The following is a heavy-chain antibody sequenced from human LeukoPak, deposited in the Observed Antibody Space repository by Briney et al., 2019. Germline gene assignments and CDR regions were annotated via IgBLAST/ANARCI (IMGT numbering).Heavy chain of an antibody. V-gene: IGHV3-9*01. J-gene: IGHJ3*02. D-gene: IGHD3-22*01. CDR3: AKATGIYYDSSGYYQDAFDI. Sequence: GRSLRLSCAASGFTFDDYAMHWVRQAPGKGLEWVSGISWNSGSIGYADSVKGRFTISRDNAKNSLYLQMNSLRAEDTALYYCAKATGIYYDSSGYYQDAFDIWGQGTMVTVSS. CDR2: ISWNSGSI. CDR1: GFTFDDYA.